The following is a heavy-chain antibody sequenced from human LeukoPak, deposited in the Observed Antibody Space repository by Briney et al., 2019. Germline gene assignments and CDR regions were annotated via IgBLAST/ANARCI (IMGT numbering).Heavy chain of an antibody. CDR3: AKDPIHWGTIYFDY. V-gene: IGHV3-23*01. CDR2: ISGSGGST. CDR1: GFTFNNYA. Sequence: PGGSLRLSCAASGFTFNNYAMSWVRQAPGKGLEWVSSISGSGGSTYYADSVKGRFTISRDNSKNTLYLQMNSLRAEDTAVYYCAKDPIHWGTIYFDYWGQGTLVTVSS. J-gene: IGHJ4*02. D-gene: IGHD7-27*01.